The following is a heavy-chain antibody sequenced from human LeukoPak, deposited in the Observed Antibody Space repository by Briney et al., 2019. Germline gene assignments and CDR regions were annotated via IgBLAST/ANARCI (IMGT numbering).Heavy chain of an antibody. V-gene: IGHV4-31*03. CDR3: ARASGNYDILTGPQYGLDY. Sequence: PSETLSLTCTVPGGSISSGGYYWSWIRQHPGKGLEWIGYIYYSGSTYYNPSLKGRVTISVDTSKNQFSLKLSSVTAADTAVYYCARASGNYDILTGPQYGLDYCGQGTLVTVSS. CDR1: GGSISSGGYY. J-gene: IGHJ4*02. D-gene: IGHD3-9*01. CDR2: IYYSGST.